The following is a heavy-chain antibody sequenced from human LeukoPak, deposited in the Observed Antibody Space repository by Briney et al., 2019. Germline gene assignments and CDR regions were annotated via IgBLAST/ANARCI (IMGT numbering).Heavy chain of an antibody. J-gene: IGHJ4*02. CDR1: GYTFTSYD. CDR2: MNPNSGNT. V-gene: IGHV1-8*03. D-gene: IGHD3-10*01. CDR3: VHYASGSYYNEATGLVY. Sequence: ASVKVSCKASGYTFTSYDINWVRQATGQGLEWMGWMNPNSGNTGYAQKFQGRVTITRNTSISTAYMELSSLRSEDTAVYYCVHYASGSYYNEATGLVYWGQGTLVTVSS.